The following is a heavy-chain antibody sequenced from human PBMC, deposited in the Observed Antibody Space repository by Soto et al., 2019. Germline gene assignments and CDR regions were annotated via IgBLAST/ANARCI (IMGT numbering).Heavy chain of an antibody. J-gene: IGHJ6*02. D-gene: IGHD2-2*01. CDR1: GGSISSYY. V-gene: IGHV4-59*01. CDR2: IYYSGST. Sequence: LSLTCTVSGGSISSYYWSWIRQPPGKGLEWIGYIYYSGSTNYNPSLKSRVTISVDTSKNQFSLKLSSVTAADTAVYYCAREGCSSTSCYLPYYYYGMDVWGQGTTVTVSS. CDR3: AREGCSSTSCYLPYYYYGMDV.